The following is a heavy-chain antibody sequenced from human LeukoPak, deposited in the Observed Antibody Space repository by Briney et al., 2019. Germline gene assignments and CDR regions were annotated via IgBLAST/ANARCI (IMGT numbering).Heavy chain of an antibody. CDR2: ISGSGGST. Sequence: GGSLRLSCAASGFTFSSYWMNWVRQAPGKGLEWVSAISGSGGSTYYADSVKGRFTISRDNSKNTLYLQMNSLRAEDTAVYYCAKGGVVVPAARLHAFDIWGQGTMVTVSS. J-gene: IGHJ3*02. CDR3: AKGGVVVPAARLHAFDI. D-gene: IGHD2-2*01. CDR1: GFTFSSYW. V-gene: IGHV3-23*01.